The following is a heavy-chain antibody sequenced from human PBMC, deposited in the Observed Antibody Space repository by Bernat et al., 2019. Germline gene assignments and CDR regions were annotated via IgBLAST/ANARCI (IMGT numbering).Heavy chain of an antibody. D-gene: IGHD2-15*01. V-gene: IGHV3-7*03. CDR1: GFTFSSYW. Sequence: QLAESGGGLVQPGGSLRLSCAASGFTFSSYWMNGVRQATGKGMEWVANINQDETEKYYVGSVKGRFAISRDSAKDSQYLALNSLRAEDTAVYYCAKLGGYRMSYYYIYVWGKGTTVTVSS. J-gene: IGHJ6*03. CDR3: AKLGGYRMSYYYIYV. CDR2: INQDETEK.